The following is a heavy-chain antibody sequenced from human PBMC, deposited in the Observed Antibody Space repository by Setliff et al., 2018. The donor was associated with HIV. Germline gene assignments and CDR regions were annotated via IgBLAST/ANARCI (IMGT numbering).Heavy chain of an antibody. Sequence: ASVKVSCKASGYTFTGYCMHWVRQAPGQGLEWMGRINPNSGGTNYAQKFQGRVTMTRDTSISTAYMELSRLRSEDTAVYYCAREGRQQLANSFDYWGQGTLVTVSS. CDR2: INPNSGGT. CDR3: AREGRQQLANSFDY. D-gene: IGHD6-13*01. CDR1: GYTFTGYC. V-gene: IGHV1-2*06. J-gene: IGHJ4*02.